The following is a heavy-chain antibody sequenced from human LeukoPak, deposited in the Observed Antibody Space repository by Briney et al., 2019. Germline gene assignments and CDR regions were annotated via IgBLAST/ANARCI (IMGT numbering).Heavy chain of an antibody. D-gene: IGHD1-26*01. Sequence: PSETLSLTCTVSGGSIRSYYWSWIRQPPGKGLECIGYIYYIGSTNYNPSLKSRVTISLDTSKSQFSLKLTSVTPADTAVYYCAXXGIVGXXXXWFDPWGQGILVTVSS. CDR3: AXXGIVGXXXXWFDP. CDR1: GGSIRSYY. J-gene: IGHJ5*02. V-gene: IGHV4-59*01. CDR2: IYYIGST.